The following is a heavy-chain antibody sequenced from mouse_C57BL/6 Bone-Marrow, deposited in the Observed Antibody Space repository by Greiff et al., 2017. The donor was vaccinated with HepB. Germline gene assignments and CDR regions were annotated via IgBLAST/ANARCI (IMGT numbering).Heavy chain of an antibody. CDR3: AREDYYYGSSNWYFDV. CDR2: IYPGGGYT. D-gene: IGHD1-1*01. CDR1: GYTFTNYW. V-gene: IGHV1-63*01. Sequence: QVHVKQSGAELVRPGTSVKMSCKASGYTFTNYWIGWAKQRPGHGLEWIGDIYPGGGYTNYNEKFKGKAKLTADKSSSTAYMQFSSLTSEDSAIYYCAREDYYYGSSNWYFDVWGTGTTVTVSS. J-gene: IGHJ1*03.